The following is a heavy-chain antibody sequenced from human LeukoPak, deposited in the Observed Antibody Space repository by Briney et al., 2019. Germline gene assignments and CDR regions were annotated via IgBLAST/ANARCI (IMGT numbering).Heavy chain of an antibody. D-gene: IGHD1-1*01. Sequence: PGGSLRLSCAASGFTFSDYDMHWVRQATGKGLEWVSAIGTASDTYYTCSVKGRFTISRENAKNSLYLQMNSLRAGDTAVYYCARVAKERVGGVYYFDYWGQGTLVTVSS. CDR2: IGTASDT. J-gene: IGHJ4*02. CDR3: ARVAKERVGGVYYFDY. CDR1: GFTFSDYD. V-gene: IGHV3-13*01.